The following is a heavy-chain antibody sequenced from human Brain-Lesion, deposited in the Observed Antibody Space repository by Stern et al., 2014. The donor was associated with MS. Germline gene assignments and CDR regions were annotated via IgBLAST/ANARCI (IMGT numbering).Heavy chain of an antibody. J-gene: IGHJ6*02. CDR2: FDPEDGET. D-gene: IGHD3-3*01. Sequence: QVQLLQPGAEVIKPGASVKVSCKVSGYTLTELSMHWVRQAPGKGLEWMGGFDPEDGETIYAQKFQGRVTMTEDTSTDTAYMELSSLRSEDTAVYYCATDRDDFRSGYSAPTKGYGLDVWGQGTTVTVTS. CDR3: ATDRDDFRSGYSAPTKGYGLDV. V-gene: IGHV1-24*01. CDR1: GYTLTELS.